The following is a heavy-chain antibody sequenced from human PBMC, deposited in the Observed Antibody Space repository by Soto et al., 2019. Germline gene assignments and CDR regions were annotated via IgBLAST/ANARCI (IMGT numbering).Heavy chain of an antibody. CDR2: INYDGYS. CDR3: ARHGSGPLHGLVDV. CDR1: GGSITNYY. Sequence: QVQLQESGPGLVKPSETLSLTCTVSGGSITNYYCSWFRQPPGKGLEWIGYINYDGYSAYNLSLKVRVPQSMVASKTQLSLVLEPVTPTVTAVYYCARHGSGPLHGLVDVWGPGTTVIVSS. J-gene: IGHJ6*02. V-gene: IGHV4-59*08. D-gene: IGHD4-4*01.